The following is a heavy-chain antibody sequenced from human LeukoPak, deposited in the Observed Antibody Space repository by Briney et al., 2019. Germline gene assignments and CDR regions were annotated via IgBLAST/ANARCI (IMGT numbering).Heavy chain of an antibody. CDR2: IKQDGSEK. CDR1: GFTFSSYW. V-gene: IGHV3-7*04. CDR3: ARARTEDIVVVRGFDP. Sequence: PGGSLRLSCAASGFTFSSYWVSWVRQAPGKGLEWVANIKQDGSEKYYVDSVKGRFTISRDNAKNSLYLQMNSLRAEDTAVYYCARARTEDIVVVRGFDPWGQGTLVTVSS. D-gene: IGHD2-2*01. J-gene: IGHJ5*02.